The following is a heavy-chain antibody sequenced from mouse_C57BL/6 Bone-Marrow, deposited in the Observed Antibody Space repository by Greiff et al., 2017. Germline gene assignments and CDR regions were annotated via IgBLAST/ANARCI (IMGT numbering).Heavy chain of an antibody. J-gene: IGHJ2*01. V-gene: IGHV1-63*01. CDR3: ARTSHDGYYGYYFDY. D-gene: IGHD2-3*01. CDR2: IYPGGGYT. Sequence: QVQLKQSGAELVRPGTSVKMSCKASGYTFTNYWIGWAKQRPGHGLAWIGDIYPGGGYTNYNEKFKGNATLTADKSSSTAYMQFSSLTSEDSAIYYWARTSHDGYYGYYFDYWGQGTTLTDSS. CDR1: GYTFTNYW.